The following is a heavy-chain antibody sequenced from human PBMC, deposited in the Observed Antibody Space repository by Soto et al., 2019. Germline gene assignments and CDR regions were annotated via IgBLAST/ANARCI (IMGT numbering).Heavy chain of an antibody. CDR3: ARGGNGDY. V-gene: IGHV1-18*01. J-gene: IGHJ4*02. D-gene: IGHD1-1*01. CDR1: GYAFTTYG. Sequence: QVHLVQSGAEVKKPGASVKVSCKGSGYAFTTYGITWVRQAPGQGLEWMGWISAHSGNTDYAQKLQGRVTVTRDKSTSTAYMALRSLRSDDTAVYYCARGGNGDYWGQGALVTVSS. CDR2: ISAHSGNT.